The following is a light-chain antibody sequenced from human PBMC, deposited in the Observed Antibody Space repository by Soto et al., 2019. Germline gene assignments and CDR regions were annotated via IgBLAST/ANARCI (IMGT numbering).Light chain of an antibody. CDR3: QQRSNWPPAIT. CDR2: DAS. CDR1: QSVSSY. V-gene: IGKV3-11*01. Sequence: EIVLTQSLTSLSLSPGEKAPRSCRAIQSVSSYLAWYQQKPGQAPRLLIYDASNRATGIPARFSGSGSGTDFTLTISSLEPEDFAVYYCQQRSNWPPAITFGQGTGLEIK. J-gene: IGKJ5*01.